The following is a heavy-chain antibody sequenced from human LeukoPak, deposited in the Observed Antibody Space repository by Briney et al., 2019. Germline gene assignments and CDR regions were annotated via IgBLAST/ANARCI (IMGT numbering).Heavy chain of an antibody. CDR1: GGSISSYY. V-gene: IGHV4-59*08. J-gene: IGHJ3*02. D-gene: IGHD4-17*01. CDR2: IYYSGST. Sequence: SETLSLTCTVSGGSISSYYWSWIRQPPEKGLEWIGYIYYSGSTNYNPSLKSRVTISVDTSKNQFSLKLSSVTAADTAVYYCARLFRSTVTTAQAFDIWGQGTMVTVSS. CDR3: ARLFRSTVTTAQAFDI.